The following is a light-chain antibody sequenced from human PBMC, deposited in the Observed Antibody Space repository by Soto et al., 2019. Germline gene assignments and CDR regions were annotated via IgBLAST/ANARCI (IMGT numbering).Light chain of an antibody. CDR1: SSAVGGYSL. CDR2: EGT. J-gene: IGLJ2*01. V-gene: IGLV2-23*01. CDR3: CSYTSSTVI. Sequence: QSVLTQPASVSGSPGQSITVSCTGTSSAVGGYSLVSWYHQNPGNAPKLVIYEGTKRPSGVSNRLSGSKSGNTASLTISGLQAEDEGDYYCCSYTSSTVIFGGGIKVTVL.